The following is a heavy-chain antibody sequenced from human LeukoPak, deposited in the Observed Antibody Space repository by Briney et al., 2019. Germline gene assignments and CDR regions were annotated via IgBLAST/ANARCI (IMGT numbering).Heavy chain of an antibody. CDR1: GFTFSDYN. CDR2: ISCSSTTI. Sequence: PGGSLRLSCAASGFTFSDYNMIWARQARGKGLEWFSYISCSSTTIYYTDSVKGRITIPRDNAKNSLYLKRNSLRAEDTTVYYCARGSGDPAHYWGQGTLVTVPP. CDR3: ARGSGDPAHY. V-gene: IGHV3-48*04. D-gene: IGHD3-10*01. J-gene: IGHJ4*02.